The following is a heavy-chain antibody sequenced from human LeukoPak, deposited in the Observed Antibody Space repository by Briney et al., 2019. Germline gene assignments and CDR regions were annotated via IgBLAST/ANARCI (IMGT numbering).Heavy chain of an antibody. CDR1: GFTFSSYA. J-gene: IGHJ4*02. D-gene: IGHD1-1*01. CDR2: IRDDGSDK. CDR3: ARGQDWNHDY. Sequence: GGSLRLSCAASGFTFSSYAMSWVRQAPGKGLEWVANIRDDGSDKYYVDSVKGRFTISRDNAKNSLYLQMNSLRAEDTAVYYCARGQDWNHDYWGQGTLATVSA. V-gene: IGHV3-7*01.